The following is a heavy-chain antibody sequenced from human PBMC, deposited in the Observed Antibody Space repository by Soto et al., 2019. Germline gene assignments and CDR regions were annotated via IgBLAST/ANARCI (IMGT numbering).Heavy chain of an antibody. J-gene: IGHJ4*02. Sequence: QLQLQESGPGLVKPSETLSLTCTVSGGSISSSSYYWGWIRQPPGKGLEWIGSIYYSGSTYYNPYLKSRVTISVDTSKNQFSLKLSSVTAADTAVYYCARLNYYGSGSSHWGQGTLVTVSS. V-gene: IGHV4-39*01. CDR3: ARLNYYGSGSSH. CDR1: GGSISSSSYY. CDR2: IYYSGST. D-gene: IGHD3-10*01.